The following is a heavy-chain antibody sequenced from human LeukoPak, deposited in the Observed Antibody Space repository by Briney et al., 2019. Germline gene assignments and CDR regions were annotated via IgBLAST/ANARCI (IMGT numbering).Heavy chain of an antibody. CDR1: GYTFTSYA. D-gene: IGHD5-24*01. CDR3: ASAKWLQSRRRGYYFDY. Sequence: ASVTVSCKASGYTFTSYAMHWVRQAPGQRLEWMGWINAGNGNTKYSQKFQGRVTITADESTSTAYMELSSLRSEDTAVYYCASAKWLQSRRRGYYFDYWGQGTLVTVSS. CDR2: INAGNGNT. V-gene: IGHV1-3*01. J-gene: IGHJ4*02.